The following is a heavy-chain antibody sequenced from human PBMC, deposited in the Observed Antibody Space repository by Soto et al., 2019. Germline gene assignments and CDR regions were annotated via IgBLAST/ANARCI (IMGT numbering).Heavy chain of an antibody. CDR3: ARSRSGAVHDALSF. V-gene: IGHV3-30-3*01. J-gene: IGHJ4*02. D-gene: IGHD3-10*01. CDR2: ISKDGSVI. CDR1: GFSFSRFA. Sequence: QVQLVESGGGVVQPGGSLRLSCAASGFSFSRFAIHWVRQAPGKGLEWVAVISKDGSVIYYADSVKGRFTISRDNSKSSIVLEKNSLKSEDTAVYHCARSRSGAVHDALSFWGQGTLGTVSS.